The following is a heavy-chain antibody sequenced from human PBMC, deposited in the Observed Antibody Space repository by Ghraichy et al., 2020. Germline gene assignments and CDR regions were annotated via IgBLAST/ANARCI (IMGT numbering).Heavy chain of an antibody. CDR2: ISAHNGNT. V-gene: IGHV1-18*01. CDR1: GYTFTRYG. Sequence: ASVKVSCKTSGYTFTRYGITWVRQAPGQGLEWMGWISAHNGNTNYAQKLQGRVTMTTDTSTSTAYMELRSLRSDDTAVYYCARVGSGWNTPDAFDFWGQGTLVTVSS. D-gene: IGHD6-19*01. CDR3: ARVGSGWNTPDAFDF. J-gene: IGHJ4*02.